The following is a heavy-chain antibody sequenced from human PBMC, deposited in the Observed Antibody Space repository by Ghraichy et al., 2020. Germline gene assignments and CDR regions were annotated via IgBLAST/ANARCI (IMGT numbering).Heavy chain of an antibody. V-gene: IGHV3-23*01. CDR2: ISADGART. J-gene: IGHJ1*01. Sequence: GGSLRLSCAASGFTFTYGMSWVRQAPGKGLEWVSCISADGARTYYADSVKGRFTISRDSSKNTLFLQMNSLTVEDTAVYFCVRRSSYPEYFQHWGQGTLVTVSS. CDR1: GFTFTYG. CDR3: VRRSSYPEYFQH.